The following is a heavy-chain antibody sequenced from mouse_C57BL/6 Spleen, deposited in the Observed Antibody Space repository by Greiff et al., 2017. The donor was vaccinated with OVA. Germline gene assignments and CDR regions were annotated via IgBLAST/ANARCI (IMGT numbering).Heavy chain of an antibody. D-gene: IGHD2-1*01. Sequence: EVQGVESGGGLVKPGGSLKLSCAASGFTFSSYAMSWVRQTPEKRLEWVATISDGGSYTYYPDNVKGRFTISRDNAKNNLYLQMSHLKSEDTAMYYCAREGGNYYAMDYWGQGTSVTVSS. CDR1: GFTFSSYA. V-gene: IGHV5-4*01. J-gene: IGHJ4*01. CDR3: AREGGNYYAMDY. CDR2: ISDGGSYT.